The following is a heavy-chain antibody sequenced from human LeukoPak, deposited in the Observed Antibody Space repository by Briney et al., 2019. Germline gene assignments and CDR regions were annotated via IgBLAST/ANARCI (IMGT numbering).Heavy chain of an antibody. J-gene: IGHJ4*02. CDR2: IYYSGST. CDR3: ARDRSSGWIDY. D-gene: IGHD6-19*01. Sequence: SETLSLTCTVSGGSISSYYWSWIRQPPGKGLEWIGYIYYSGSTNYNPSLKSRVTISVDTSKNQFSLKLSSVTAADTAVYYCARDRSSGWIDYWGQGTLVIVSS. CDR1: GGSISSYY. V-gene: IGHV4-59*01.